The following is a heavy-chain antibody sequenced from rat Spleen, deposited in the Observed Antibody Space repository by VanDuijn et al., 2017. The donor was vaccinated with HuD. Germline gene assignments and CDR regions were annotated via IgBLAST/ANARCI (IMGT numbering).Heavy chain of an antibody. D-gene: IGHD1-11*01. V-gene: IGHV5-7*01. Sequence: EVQLVESGGGLVQPGRSLKLSCAASGFTFSDYNMAWVRQAPKKGLEWVATITYDGSSTYYRDSVKGRFTISRHNAKTTQYLQMDSLRSEDTATYYCARSGYGGYYFDYWGQGVMVTVSS. CDR3: ARSGYGGYYFDY. J-gene: IGHJ2*01. CDR2: ITYDGSST. CDR1: GFTFSDYN.